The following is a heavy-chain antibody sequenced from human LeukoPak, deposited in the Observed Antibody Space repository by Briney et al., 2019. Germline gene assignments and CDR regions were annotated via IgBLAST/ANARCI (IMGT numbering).Heavy chain of an antibody. Sequence: GGSLRLSCAASGFTFSSYAMHWVRQAPGKGLEWVAVISYDGSNKYYADSVKGRFTISRDNSKNTLYLQMNSLRAEDTAVYYCALGFYQQLDREFFHHWGQGTLVTVSS. CDR3: ALGFYQQLDREFFHH. CDR2: ISYDGSNK. J-gene: IGHJ1*01. D-gene: IGHD1-1*01. V-gene: IGHV3-30-3*01. CDR1: GFTFSSYA.